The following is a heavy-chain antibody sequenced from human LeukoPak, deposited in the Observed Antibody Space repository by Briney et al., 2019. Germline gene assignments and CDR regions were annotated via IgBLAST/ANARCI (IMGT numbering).Heavy chain of an antibody. J-gene: IGHJ4*02. D-gene: IGHD1-26*01. CDR3: AGGPQYSGSHGY. V-gene: IGHV3-48*03. Sequence: PGGSLRLSCKVSGFTFSNFEMAWFRQGPGMGLEWLAYINDGGNIIRYADVVKGRFTISRDSVKKSGFLQMNSLRVDDTAVYYCAGGPQYSGSHGYWGQGTLVTVSS. CDR1: GFTFSNFE. CDR2: INDGGNII.